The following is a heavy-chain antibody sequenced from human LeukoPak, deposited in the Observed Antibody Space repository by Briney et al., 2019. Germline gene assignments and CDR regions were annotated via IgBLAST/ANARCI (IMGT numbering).Heavy chain of an antibody. CDR2: INPSGGST. Sequence: ASVKVSCKASGYTFSSYYMHWVRQTPGQGLEWMGLINPSGGSTTYAQKFQGRVTMTRDTSTSTVYMELSSLRSEDTAAYYCARDSLWDGYNSPDAFDIWGQGTMVTVSS. CDR3: ARDSLWDGYNSPDAFDI. D-gene: IGHD5-24*01. J-gene: IGHJ3*02. CDR1: GYTFSSYY. V-gene: IGHV1-46*01.